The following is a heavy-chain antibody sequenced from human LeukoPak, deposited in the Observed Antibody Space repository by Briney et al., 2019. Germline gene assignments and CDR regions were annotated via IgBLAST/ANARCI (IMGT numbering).Heavy chain of an antibody. J-gene: IGHJ4*02. V-gene: IGHV1-2*02. CDR1: GYTFTGYY. Sequence: AASVTVSCKASGYTFTGYYMHWVRQAPGQGLEWMGWINPNSGGTYYAQKFQGRVTMTSDTSISSAYMELSRLRSDDRAVYYCARDLYGGTSATFDYWGQGTLVTVSS. D-gene: IGHD4-23*01. CDR3: ARDLYGGTSATFDY. CDR2: INPNSGGT.